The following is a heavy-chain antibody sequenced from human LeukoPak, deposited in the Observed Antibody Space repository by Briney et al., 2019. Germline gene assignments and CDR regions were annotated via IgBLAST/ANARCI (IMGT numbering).Heavy chain of an antibody. D-gene: IGHD6-19*01. J-gene: IGHJ4*02. V-gene: IGHV1-2*02. CDR3: ASKAGIAVAGLFDY. Sequence: ASVEVSCKASGYTFTGYYMHWVRQAPGQGLEWMGWINPNSGGTNYAQKFQGRVTMTRDTSISTAYMELSRLRSDDTAVYYCASKAGIAVAGLFDYWGQGTLVTVSS. CDR2: INPNSGGT. CDR1: GYTFTGYY.